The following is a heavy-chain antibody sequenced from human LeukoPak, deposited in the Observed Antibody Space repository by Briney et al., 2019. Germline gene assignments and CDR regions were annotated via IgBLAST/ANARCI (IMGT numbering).Heavy chain of an antibody. J-gene: IGHJ5*02. CDR2: IGGRGGRT. CDR1: GFRFSDFT. D-gene: IGHD3-16*01. Sequence: PGGSLRLSCAASGFRFSDFTMTWVRQAPGKGPEWVSAIGGRGGRTYYADSLGGRFTISRDNSKDMVYLQMNSLKVGDTATYYCGKEGGAWGQGTKVTVSS. CDR3: GKEGGA. V-gene: IGHV3-23*01.